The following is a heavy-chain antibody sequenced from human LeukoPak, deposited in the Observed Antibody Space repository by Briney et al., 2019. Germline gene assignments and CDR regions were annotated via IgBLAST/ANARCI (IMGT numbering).Heavy chain of an antibody. J-gene: IGHJ4*02. D-gene: IGHD3-9*01. Sequence: ASVKVSCKVSGYTLTELSMHWVRQAPGKGLEWMGGFDPEDGETIYAQKFQGRVTMTEDTSTDTAYMELSSLRSEDTAGYYCATRKGPQLRYFDWSFDYWGQGTLVTVSS. CDR3: ATRKGPQLRYFDWSFDY. V-gene: IGHV1-24*01. CDR2: FDPEDGET. CDR1: GYTLTELS.